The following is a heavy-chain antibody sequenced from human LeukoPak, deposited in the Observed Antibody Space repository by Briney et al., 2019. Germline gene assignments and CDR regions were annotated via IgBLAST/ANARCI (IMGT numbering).Heavy chain of an antibody. CDR2: ISWNSGSI. CDR1: GFTFDDYA. CDR3: AKDIAHEGYWYFDL. V-gene: IGHV3-9*01. J-gene: IGHJ2*01. Sequence: GGSLRLSCAASGFTFDDYAMHWVRQAPGKGLEWVSGISWNSGSIGYADSVKGRFTISRDNAKNSLYLQMNSLRAEDTALYYCAKDIAHEGYWYFDLWGRGTLVTVSS.